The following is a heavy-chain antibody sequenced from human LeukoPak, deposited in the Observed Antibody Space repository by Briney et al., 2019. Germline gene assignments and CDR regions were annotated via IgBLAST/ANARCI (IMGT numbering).Heavy chain of an antibody. Sequence: GGSLRLSCAASKFIFSNYGMHWVRQAPGKGLEWVAFIWYDGSDEYYADSVKGRFTISRDNAKNSLYLQMNSLRAEDTAVYYCARLGYCSSTSCPPDAFDIWGQGTMVTVSS. V-gene: IGHV3-33*03. CDR3: ARLGYCSSTSCPPDAFDI. CDR1: KFIFSNYG. CDR2: IWYDGSDE. D-gene: IGHD2-2*01. J-gene: IGHJ3*02.